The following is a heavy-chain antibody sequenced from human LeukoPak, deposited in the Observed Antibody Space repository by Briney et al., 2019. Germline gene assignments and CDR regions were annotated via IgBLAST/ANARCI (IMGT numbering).Heavy chain of an antibody. CDR2: IYTSGST. CDR3: ARGYYDSSGYYFDY. J-gene: IGHJ4*02. V-gene: IGHV4-4*07. CDR1: GGSIRNYY. D-gene: IGHD3-22*01. Sequence: PSETLSLTCTGTGGSIRNYYWGWIRQPAGKGLDRIGRIYTSGSTNYNPSLKSRVTMSVDTSKNQFPLKMSSVPAADTAVYYCARGYYDSSGYYFDYWGQGTLVNVSS.